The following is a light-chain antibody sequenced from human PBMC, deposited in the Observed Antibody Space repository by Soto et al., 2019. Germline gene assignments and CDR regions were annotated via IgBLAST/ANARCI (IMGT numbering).Light chain of an antibody. CDR1: EDVSDY. J-gene: IGKJ4*01. Sequence: DIKMTQSPSSLSASVGDSVTLTCQASEDVSDYVNWYQQKPGRAPKLLIYDAPKLETGVPSRFSGSGSGTDFSFTIRDLQPEDFATYYCQLYKNVILTFGGGTRVDI. V-gene: IGKV1-33*01. CDR2: DAP. CDR3: QLYKNVILT.